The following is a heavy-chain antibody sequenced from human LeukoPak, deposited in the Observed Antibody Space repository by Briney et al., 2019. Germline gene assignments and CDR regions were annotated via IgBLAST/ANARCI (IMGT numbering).Heavy chain of an antibody. J-gene: IGHJ3*02. Sequence: SETLSLTCTVSGGSISSSSYYWGWIRQPPGKGLEWIGSIYYSGSTYYNPSLKSRVTISVDTSKNQFSLKLSSVTASDTTVYYCATPTDGRNSGAFDIWGQGTMVTVSS. D-gene: IGHD4-23*01. CDR1: GGSISSSSYY. CDR3: ATPTDGRNSGAFDI. V-gene: IGHV4-39*01. CDR2: IYYSGST.